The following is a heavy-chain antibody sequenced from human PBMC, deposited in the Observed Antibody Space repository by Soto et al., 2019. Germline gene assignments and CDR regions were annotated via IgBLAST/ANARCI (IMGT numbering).Heavy chain of an antibody. CDR3: AFGGPLVPAALYYYYGMDV. D-gene: IGHD2-2*01. CDR1: GYTFTSYA. V-gene: IGHV1-3*01. J-gene: IGHJ6*02. Sequence: ASVKVSCKASGYTFTSYAMHWVRQAPGQRLEWMGWINADNGNTGYSQKFQGRVTMTRDTSASTAYMELSSLRSEDTAVYYCAFGGPLVPAALYYYYGMDVWGQGTTVNVSS. CDR2: INADNGNT.